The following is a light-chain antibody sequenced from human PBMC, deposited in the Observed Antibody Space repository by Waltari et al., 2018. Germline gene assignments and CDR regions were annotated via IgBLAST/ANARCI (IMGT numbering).Light chain of an antibody. CDR2: QDS. V-gene: IGLV3-1*01. CDR1: GLRNEY. J-gene: IGLJ1*01. CDR3: QTWVSRTAV. Sequence: FELTQPPSVSVSPGQTAVINCSGAGLRNEYFSWYQQRSGQYTVQILYQDSKRPSGIPDRFAGSSSGNTATLTISATQSVDEADYYCQTWVSRTAVFGTGTKVTVL.